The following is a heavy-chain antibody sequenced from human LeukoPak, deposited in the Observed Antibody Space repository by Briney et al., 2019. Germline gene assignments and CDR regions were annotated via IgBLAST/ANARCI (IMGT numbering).Heavy chain of an antibody. D-gene: IGHD6-13*01. V-gene: IGHV3-15*01. Sequence: GGSLRLSCAASGFIFSNAWMSWVRQAPGKGLQWVGRIKSKTDGGTTDYAAPVKGRFTISRDDSKNTLYLQMGSLRAEDTAVYYCAKDLSSSPQGPSWGQGTLVTVSS. CDR1: GFIFSNAW. CDR3: AKDLSSSPQGPS. J-gene: IGHJ5*02. CDR2: IKSKTDGGTT.